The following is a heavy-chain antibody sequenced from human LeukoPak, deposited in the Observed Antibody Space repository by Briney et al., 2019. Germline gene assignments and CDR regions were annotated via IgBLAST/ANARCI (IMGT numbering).Heavy chain of an antibody. CDR2: ISGGDSST. J-gene: IGHJ4*02. Sequence: PGGSLRLSCAASGFTFSRFTMNWVRQAPGKGLEWVSGISGGDSSTYYADFVKGRFIISRDNSKNTLYLQMNSLRADDTAVYYCAKGGGWLYYFDYWGQGTLVTVSS. D-gene: IGHD4-23*01. CDR1: GFTFSRFT. V-gene: IGHV3-23*01. CDR3: AKGGGWLYYFDY.